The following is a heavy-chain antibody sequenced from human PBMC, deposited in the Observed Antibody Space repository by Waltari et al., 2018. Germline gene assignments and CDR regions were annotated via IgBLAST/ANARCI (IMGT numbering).Heavy chain of an antibody. CDR1: GGSISSSSYY. J-gene: IGHJ4*02. CDR3: ARRTWATDYYDSSGYYDY. V-gene: IGHV4-39*07. Sequence: QLQLQESGPGLVKPSETLSLTCTVSGGSISSSSYYWGWIRQPPGKGLEWIGSIYYSGSTYYNPSLTSRVTISVDTSKNQFSLKLSSVTAADTAVYYCARRTWATDYYDSSGYYDYWGQGTLVTVSS. CDR2: IYYSGST. D-gene: IGHD3-22*01.